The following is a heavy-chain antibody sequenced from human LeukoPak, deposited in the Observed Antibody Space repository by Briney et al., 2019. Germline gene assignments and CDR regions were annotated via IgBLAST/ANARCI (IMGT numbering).Heavy chain of an antibody. Sequence: SETLSLTCTVSGGSISSYYWSWVRQSPGKGLECIGYIHYTGSTNYNPSLKSRVTISVETSKNQFSLKLKSVTAADTAVYYCARGGYYGSGNDFRFDPWGQGTLVTVSS. CDR3: ARGGYYGSGNDFRFDP. D-gene: IGHD3-10*01. V-gene: IGHV4-59*01. CDR2: IHYTGST. J-gene: IGHJ5*02. CDR1: GGSISSYY.